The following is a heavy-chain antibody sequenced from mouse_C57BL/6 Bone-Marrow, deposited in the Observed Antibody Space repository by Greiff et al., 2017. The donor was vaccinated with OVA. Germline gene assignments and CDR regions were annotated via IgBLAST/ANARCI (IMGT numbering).Heavy chain of an antibody. Sequence: QVQLQQPGTELVKPGASVKLSCKASGYTFTSYWMHWVKQRPGQGLEWIGNINPSTGGTNYDEKLKSKATLTVDKSSSTAYMQLSSLATEDAAVYYYAGEANLYYFDYWGQGTTLTVSS. J-gene: IGHJ2*01. D-gene: IGHD3-2*02. CDR2: INPSTGGT. CDR3: AGEANLYYFDY. V-gene: IGHV1-53*01. CDR1: GYTFTSYW.